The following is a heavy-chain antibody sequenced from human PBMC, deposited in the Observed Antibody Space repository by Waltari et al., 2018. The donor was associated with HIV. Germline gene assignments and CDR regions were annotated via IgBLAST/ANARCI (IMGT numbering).Heavy chain of an antibody. Sequence: QVRLVQSGAEVKKPGASVTVSCKAPVFSFPRSGFSWVRQAPGQGLEWMGWIHTYTGNTDSAENFQGRVTMTRDTFTNTIYMELRTLKSDDSAIYFCVRDLSPMGKSGWYDSWGQGTVVTVSS. V-gene: IGHV1-18*01. CDR2: IHTYTGNT. D-gene: IGHD6-19*01. J-gene: IGHJ1*01. CDR3: VRDLSPMGKSGWYDS. CDR1: VFSFPRSG.